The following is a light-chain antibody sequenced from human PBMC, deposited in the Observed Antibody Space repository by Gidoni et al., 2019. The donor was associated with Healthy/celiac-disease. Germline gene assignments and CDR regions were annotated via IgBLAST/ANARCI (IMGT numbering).Light chain of an antibody. CDR2: AAS. CDR3: QQLKT. Sequence: DIQLTQSPSFLSASLGERITITCRASQGISSYLAWYQQKPGKAPKLLIYAASTLQSGVPSRFSGSGSGTEFTLTISSLQPEDFATYYCQQLKTFGGGTKVEIK. V-gene: IGKV1-9*01. J-gene: IGKJ4*01. CDR1: QGISSY.